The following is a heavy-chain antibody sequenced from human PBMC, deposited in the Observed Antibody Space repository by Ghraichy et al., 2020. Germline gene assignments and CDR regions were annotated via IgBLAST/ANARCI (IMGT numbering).Heavy chain of an antibody. D-gene: IGHD3-3*01. CDR2: INHSGST. CDR1: GGSFSGYY. CDR3: ASTLRFLESFYYYGMDV. V-gene: IGHV4-34*01. J-gene: IGHJ6*02. Sequence: SETLSLTCAVYGGSFSGYYWSWIRQPPGKGLEWIGEINHSGSTNYNPSLKSRVTISVDTSKNQFSLKLSSVTAADTAVYYCASTLRFLESFYYYGMDVWGQGTTVTVSS.